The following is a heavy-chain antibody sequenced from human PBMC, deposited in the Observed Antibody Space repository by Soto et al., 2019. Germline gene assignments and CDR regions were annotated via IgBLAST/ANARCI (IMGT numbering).Heavy chain of an antibody. Sequence: SETLSLTCSVSGGSISGSYWSWIRQSPGKGLEWLGYGYYTGSTNYSPSLRSRVSISVDTSKNEFSLRLSSVTAADTAVYFCARSVAVPGAHIDYWGQGTQVT. CDR1: GGSISGSY. D-gene: IGHD6-19*01. CDR2: GYYTGST. J-gene: IGHJ4*02. V-gene: IGHV4-59*01. CDR3: ARSVAVPGAHIDY.